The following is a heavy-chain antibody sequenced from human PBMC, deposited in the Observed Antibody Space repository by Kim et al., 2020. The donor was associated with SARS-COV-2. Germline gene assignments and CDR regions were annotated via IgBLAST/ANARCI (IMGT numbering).Heavy chain of an antibody. J-gene: IGHJ3*02. Sequence: SLRLSCAASGFTFGDYAMHWVRQAPGKGLEWVSGISWNSGSIGYADSVKGRFTISRDNAKNSLYLQMNSLRAEDTALYYCAKDRRLGQWLVGAFDIWGQGTMVTVSS. D-gene: IGHD6-19*01. CDR2: ISWNSGSI. V-gene: IGHV3-9*01. CDR3: AKDRRLGQWLVGAFDI. CDR1: GFTFGDYA.